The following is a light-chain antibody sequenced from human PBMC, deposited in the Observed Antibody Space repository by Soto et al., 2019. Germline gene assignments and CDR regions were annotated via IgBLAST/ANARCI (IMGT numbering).Light chain of an antibody. CDR3: AAWDASLRAWV. CDR2: NYD. J-gene: IGLJ3*02. CDR1: SSNFGSNP. V-gene: IGLV1-44*01. Sequence: QSVLTQPPSASGTPGQRVTISCSGNSSNFGSNPVNWYQQFPPTAPKLLMFNYDERPSGVPDRFSGSKSGTSASLAISGLQSEDEADYYCAAWDASLRAWVFGGGTKVTVL.